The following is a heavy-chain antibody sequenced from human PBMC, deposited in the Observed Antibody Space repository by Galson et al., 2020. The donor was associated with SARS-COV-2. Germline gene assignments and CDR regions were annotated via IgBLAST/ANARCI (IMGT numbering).Heavy chain of an antibody. Sequence: ETSATLSHTCTVSGGSITNYYWSWLRQSPGKGLEWIGYMYSSGSTNYNDSLKSRITISIDSSKNQFTLKLTSVTAADTAIYYCARYTSGLWGLDVWGQGTTVTVSS. D-gene: IGHD6-19*01. CDR3: ARYTSGLWGLDV. J-gene: IGHJ6*02. CDR2: MYSSGST. CDR1: GGSITNYY. V-gene: IGHV4-59*08.